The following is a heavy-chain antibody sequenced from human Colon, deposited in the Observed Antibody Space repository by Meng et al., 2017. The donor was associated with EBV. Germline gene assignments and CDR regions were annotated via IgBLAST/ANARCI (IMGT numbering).Heavy chain of an antibody. V-gene: IGHV4-4*02. Sequence: QVQLQESGARLVKPSGXLSLNCXVSGGFITSENWWTWVRQPPGKGLEWIGEIHYTGSTNYNPSLKSRITISVDTSKNQFSLRLRSVTAADTAVYYCASYGPCFGNNCPLSSFDHWGQGTRVTVSS. D-gene: IGHD1-1*01. CDR3: ASYGPCFGNNCPLSSFDH. CDR2: IHYTGST. CDR1: GGFITSENW. J-gene: IGHJ4*02.